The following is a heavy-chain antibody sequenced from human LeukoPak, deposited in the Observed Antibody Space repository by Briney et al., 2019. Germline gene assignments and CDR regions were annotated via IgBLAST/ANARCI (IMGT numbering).Heavy chain of an antibody. CDR2: IYYSGST. CDR3: ARVGYDFWSGYLDY. J-gene: IGHJ4*02. CDR1: GGSISSYY. D-gene: IGHD3-3*01. V-gene: IGHV4-59*01. Sequence: SETLSLTCTVSGGSISSYYWSWIRQPPGKGLEWIGYIYYSGSTNYNPSLKSRVTISVDTSKNQFSLKLSSVTAADTAVYYCARVGYDFWSGYLDYWGQGTLVTVSS.